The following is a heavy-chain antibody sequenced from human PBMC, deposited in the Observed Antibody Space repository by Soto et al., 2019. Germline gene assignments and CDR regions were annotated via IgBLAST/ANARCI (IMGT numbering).Heavy chain of an antibody. D-gene: IGHD2-15*01. CDR1: GFTVSSKY. Sequence: GGSLRLSCAASGFTVSSKYMTWVRQAPGKGLERVSLIQSGGTTYYADSVKGRFTISRDTSENTLHLQMDSLRVEDTAVYYCSRDDVLCDGGRCYGMPLDVWGKGTTVTVSS. CDR2: IQSGGTT. J-gene: IGHJ6*04. CDR3: SRDDVLCDGGRCYGMPLDV. V-gene: IGHV3-66*01.